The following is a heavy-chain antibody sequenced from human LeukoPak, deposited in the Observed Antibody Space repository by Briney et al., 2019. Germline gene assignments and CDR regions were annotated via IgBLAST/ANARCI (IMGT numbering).Heavy chain of an antibody. CDR1: GGTFSSYA. CDR2: IIPIFGTA. V-gene: IGHV1-69*01. D-gene: IGHD2-15*01. Sequence: GSSVKVSCKASGGTFSSYAISWVRQAPGQGLEWMGGIIPIFGTANYAQKFQGRVTITADESTSTAYMELSSLRSEDTAVYYCAREVEEYCSGGSCYGAHHWGQGTLVTVSS. J-gene: IGHJ5*02. CDR3: AREVEEYCSGGSCYGAHH.